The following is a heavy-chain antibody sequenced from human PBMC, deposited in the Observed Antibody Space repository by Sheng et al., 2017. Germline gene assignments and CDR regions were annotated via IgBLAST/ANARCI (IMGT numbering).Heavy chain of an antibody. Sequence: QVQVQESGPGLVRPFGDPCPSPALSLISPSAVVTTGLDPAAPREGAGVDWDYLSREGPLTTIRPSKSRVTMSVDTSKNQFSLKLNSVTAADTAVYYCGRAFDFWSAYGRDAFDIWGQGTMVTVSS. D-gene: IGHD3-3*01. CDR2: LSREGPL. V-gene: IGHV4-38-2*02. CDR1: ISPSAVVTT. J-gene: IGHJ3*02. CDR3: GRAFDFWSAYGRDAFDI.